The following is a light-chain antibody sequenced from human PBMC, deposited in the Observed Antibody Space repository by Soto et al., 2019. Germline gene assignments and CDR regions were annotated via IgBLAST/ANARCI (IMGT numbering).Light chain of an antibody. J-gene: IGKJ1*01. CDR2: GAS. V-gene: IGKV3-15*01. CDR1: QSVSRN. Sequence: EIVMTQSPATLSVSPGERAALSCRASQSVSRNLAWYQQKPGQAPRLLIYGASTRATGIPARFSGSGSGTEFTLTISGLQSEDFALYYCQQYNNWPPLTFGQGTKVDIK. CDR3: QQYNNWPPLT.